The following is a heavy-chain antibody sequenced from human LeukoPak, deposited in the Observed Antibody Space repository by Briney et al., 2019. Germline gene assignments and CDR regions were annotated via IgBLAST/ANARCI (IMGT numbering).Heavy chain of an antibody. V-gene: IGHV5-51*01. D-gene: IGHD1-26*01. J-gene: IGHJ6*03. CDR3: ARVYSGNYYYYMDV. CDR2: IYPGDSDT. CDR1: GYTFTSYW. Sequence: RGESLKISCKGSGYTFTSYWIGWVRQMPGKGLEWMGIIYPGDSDTRYSPSFQGQVTISADKSISTAYLKWSSLKASDTALYYCARVYSGNYYYYMDVWGKGTTVTVSS.